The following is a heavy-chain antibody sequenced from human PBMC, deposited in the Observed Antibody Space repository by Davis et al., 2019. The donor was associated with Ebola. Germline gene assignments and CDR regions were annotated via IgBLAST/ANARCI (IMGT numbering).Heavy chain of an antibody. CDR2: IKQDGSEK. D-gene: IGHD5-24*01. CDR1: GGSFSGYY. J-gene: IGHJ6*02. CDR3: ARAIEMATNDFYYYYGMDV. Sequence: ETLSLTCAVYGGSFSGYYWSWVRQAPGKGLEWVANIKQDGSEKYYVDSVKGRFTISRDNAKNSLYLQMNSLRAEDTAVYHCARAIEMATNDFYYYYGMDVWGQGTTVTVSS. V-gene: IGHV3-7*01.